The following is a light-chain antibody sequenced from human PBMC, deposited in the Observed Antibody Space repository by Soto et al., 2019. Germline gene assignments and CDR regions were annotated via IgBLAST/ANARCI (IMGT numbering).Light chain of an antibody. J-gene: IGKJ1*01. CDR2: KAS. Sequence: DIQMTQSPSTLSASVGDRVTITCRASQSISSWLAWYQQKPGKATKLLIYKASSLQSGVPSRFSGRGSETEFPLTISRLQPDDFATYSCQQYNSYSWTVGQGNKVEIK. V-gene: IGKV1-5*03. CDR3: QQYNSYSWT. CDR1: QSISSW.